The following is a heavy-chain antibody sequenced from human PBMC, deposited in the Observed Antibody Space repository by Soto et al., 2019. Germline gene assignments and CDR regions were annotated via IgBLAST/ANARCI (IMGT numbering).Heavy chain of an antibody. CDR2: IYHSGST. V-gene: IGHV4-30-2*05. J-gene: IGHJ3*01. CDR3: ARGGDGFDL. CDR1: GGSISSGGYS. Sequence: PSETLSLTCAVSGGSISSGGYSWSWIRQPPGKGLEWIGYIYHSGSTYYNPSLKSRVTISVDTSENQFSLKLTSMTAADTAVYYCARGGDGFDLWGQGKMVTVSS.